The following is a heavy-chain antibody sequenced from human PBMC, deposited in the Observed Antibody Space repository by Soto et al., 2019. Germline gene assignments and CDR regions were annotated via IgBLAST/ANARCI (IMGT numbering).Heavy chain of an antibody. Sequence: ASVKVSCKASGYTFTSYGISWVRQAPGQGLEWMGIINPGGYVTTYAQNFQGRITMTKDTSTSTVYMQLSSLRSDDTAVYYCARSGDQWLEDFDFWGQGALVTVSS. J-gene: IGHJ4*02. CDR3: ARSGDQWLEDFDF. CDR1: GYTFTSYG. V-gene: IGHV1-46*01. CDR2: INPGGYVT. D-gene: IGHD6-19*01.